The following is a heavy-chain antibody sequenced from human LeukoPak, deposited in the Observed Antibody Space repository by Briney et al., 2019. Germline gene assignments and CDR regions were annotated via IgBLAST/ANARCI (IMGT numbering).Heavy chain of an antibody. CDR1: GGSISSSCYY. CDR2: INYSGST. V-gene: IGHV4-39*01. D-gene: IGHD3-22*01. Sequence: SETLSLTCTVSGGSISSSCYYWAWIRQPPGKGLEWIGNINYSGSTHYNASLKSRVTISVDTSKNQFSLKLSSVTAADTAVYYCGRRVAGSGYRDYWGQGTLVTVSS. CDR3: GRRVAGSGYRDY. J-gene: IGHJ4*02.